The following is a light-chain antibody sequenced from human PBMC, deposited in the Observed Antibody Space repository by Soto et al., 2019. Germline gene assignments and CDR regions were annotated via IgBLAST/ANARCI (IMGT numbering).Light chain of an antibody. CDR1: QSITTY. CDR3: QQAYGAPPT. Sequence: DIQMTQSPPSLSASVGDRVTITCRASQSITTYLNWYQQTSGEAPKLLIYAAARLQTGVPSRFSGSGSGTDFTLTISSLQPEDFATYYCQQAYGAPPTFGQGTKVDIK. V-gene: IGKV1-39*01. J-gene: IGKJ1*01. CDR2: AAA.